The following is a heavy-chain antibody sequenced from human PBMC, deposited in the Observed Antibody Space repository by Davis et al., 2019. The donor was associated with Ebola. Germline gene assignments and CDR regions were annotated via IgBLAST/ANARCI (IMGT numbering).Heavy chain of an antibody. Sequence: GGSLRLSCAASGFNFDDYAMHWVRQAPGKGLEWVSGISWNSGSIGYADSVKGRFTISRDNAKKSLYLQMNSLRAEDTAVYYCARGADVGYCSGGSCWYYYYGMDVWGQGTTVTVSS. CDR2: ISWNSGSI. CDR1: GFNFDDYA. J-gene: IGHJ6*02. D-gene: IGHD2-15*01. V-gene: IGHV3-9*01. CDR3: ARGADVGYCSGGSCWYYYYGMDV.